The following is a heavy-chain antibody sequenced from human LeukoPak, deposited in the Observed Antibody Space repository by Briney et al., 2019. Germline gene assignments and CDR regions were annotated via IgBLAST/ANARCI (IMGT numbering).Heavy chain of an antibody. J-gene: IGHJ4*02. Sequence: SETLSLTCTVSGGSISSSSYYWGWIRQPPGKGLEWIGSIYYSGSTYHNPSLKSRVTISVDTSKNQFSLKLSSVTAADTAVYYCARPGYSSSWYFDYWGQGTLVTVSS. CDR1: GGSISSSSYY. D-gene: IGHD6-13*01. CDR3: ARPGYSSSWYFDY. V-gene: IGHV4-39*01. CDR2: IYYSGST.